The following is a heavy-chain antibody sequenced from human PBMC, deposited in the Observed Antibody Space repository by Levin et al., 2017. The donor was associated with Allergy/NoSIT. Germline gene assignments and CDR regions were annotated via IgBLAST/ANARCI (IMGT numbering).Heavy chain of an antibody. CDR2: INHSGST. V-gene: IGHV4-34*01. D-gene: IGHD3-10*02. J-gene: IGHJ4*02. CDR3: ARMFGSSHADY. CDR1: GGSFSGYY. Sequence: SQTLSLTCAVYGGSFSGYYWSWIRQPPGKGLEWIGEINHSGSTNYNPSLKSRVTISVDTSKNQFSLKLSSVTAADTAVYYCARMFGSSHADYWGQGTLVTVSS.